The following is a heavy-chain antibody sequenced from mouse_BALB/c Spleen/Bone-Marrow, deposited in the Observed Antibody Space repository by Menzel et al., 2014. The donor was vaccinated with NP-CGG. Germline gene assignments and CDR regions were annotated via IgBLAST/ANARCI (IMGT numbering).Heavy chain of an antibody. V-gene: IGHV1S135*01. Sequence: EVQLQQSGPELVKPGASVKVSCKASGYAFSSYNMYWVRQSHGKSLEWIGYIDPYNGDTSYNQKFKGKATLTVDKSSSTAYMHLNSLTSEDSAVYYCAKEARSRYYVLDNWGQGTSVNVSS. CDR2: IDPYNGDT. J-gene: IGHJ4*01. CDR3: AKEARSRYYVLDN. CDR1: GYAFSSYN.